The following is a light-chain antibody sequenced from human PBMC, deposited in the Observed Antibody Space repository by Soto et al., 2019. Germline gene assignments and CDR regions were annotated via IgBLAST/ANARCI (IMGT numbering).Light chain of an antibody. Sequence: EVVLTQSPATLSLSPGERATLSCRASQSVSRHLAWYQQKPGQAPRLLISDASNRATGIPARFSGSGSGTDFTLTISSLEPEDFAVYYCQQRNNWSPVTFGGGTKVDIK. CDR1: QSVSRH. CDR3: QQRNNWSPVT. CDR2: DAS. V-gene: IGKV3-11*01. J-gene: IGKJ4*01.